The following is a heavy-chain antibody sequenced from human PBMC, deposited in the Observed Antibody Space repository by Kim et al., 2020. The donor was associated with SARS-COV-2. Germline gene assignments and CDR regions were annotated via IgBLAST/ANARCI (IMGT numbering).Heavy chain of an antibody. D-gene: IGHD3-3*01. V-gene: IGHV4-59*01. J-gene: IGHJ5*02. CDR1: GGSISSYY. Sequence: SETLSPTCTVSGGSISSYYWSWIRQPPGKGLEWIGYIYYSGSTNYNPSLKSRVTISVDTSKNQFSLKLSSVTAADTAVYYCARGSSLTIFGVVGWFDPWG. CDR3: ARGSSLTIFGVVGWFDP. CDR2: IYYSGST.